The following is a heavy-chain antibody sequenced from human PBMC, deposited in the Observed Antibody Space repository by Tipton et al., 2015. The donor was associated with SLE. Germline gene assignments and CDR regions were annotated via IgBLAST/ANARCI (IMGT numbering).Heavy chain of an antibody. D-gene: IGHD6-19*01. Sequence: TLSLTCSVSGGSVSSGFYYWSWIRQPAGKGLEWIGRINTSGTTNYNPSLKSRVTISLDTSRNHFSLRLSSVTAADTAVYYCARSHSRGRDYYYYMDVWGNGTTVTVS. CDR1: GGSVSSGFYY. V-gene: IGHV4-61*02. J-gene: IGHJ6*03. CDR3: ARSHSRGRDYYYYMDV. CDR2: INTSGTT.